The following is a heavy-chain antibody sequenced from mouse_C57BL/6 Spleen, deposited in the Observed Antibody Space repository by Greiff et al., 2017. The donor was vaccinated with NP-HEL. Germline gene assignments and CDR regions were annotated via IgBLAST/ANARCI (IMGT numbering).Heavy chain of an antibody. D-gene: IGHD2-1*01. V-gene: IGHV1-69*01. J-gene: IGHJ1*03. CDR3: AKNGNYWYFDV. Sequence: QVHLQQSGAELVMPGASVKLSCKASGYTFTSYWMHWVKQRPGQGLEWIGEIDPSDSYTNYNQKFKGKSTLTVDKSSSTAYMQLSSLTSEDSAVYYCAKNGNYWYFDVWGTGTTVTVSS. CDR1: GYTFTSYW. CDR2: IDPSDSYT.